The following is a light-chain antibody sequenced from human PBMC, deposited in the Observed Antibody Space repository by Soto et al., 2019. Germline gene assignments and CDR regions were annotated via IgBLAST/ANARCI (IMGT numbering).Light chain of an antibody. Sequence: QLVLTQPPSVSGAPGQRVTISCTGSSPNIGAGYDVHWYQQLPGTAPKLLIYGNSNRPSGVPDRFSGSKSGTSASLAITGLQAEDEADYYCQSYDSSLSGGVFGGGTKLTVL. V-gene: IGLV1-40*01. CDR1: SPNIGAGYD. CDR3: QSYDSSLSGGV. J-gene: IGLJ2*01. CDR2: GNS.